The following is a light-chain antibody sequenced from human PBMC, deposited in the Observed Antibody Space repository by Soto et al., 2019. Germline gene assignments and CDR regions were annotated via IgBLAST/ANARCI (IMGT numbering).Light chain of an antibody. Sequence: DIQMTQSPSSLSASVGDRVTIACRASQSISSYLNWFQQKPGRAPKLLIYAASASRSGVPSRFRGSGSGTEFTLTISSLQPEDFATYYCQQSYSTPYTFGQGTKLDIK. V-gene: IGKV1-39*01. J-gene: IGKJ2*01. CDR1: QSISSY. CDR2: AAS. CDR3: QQSYSTPYT.